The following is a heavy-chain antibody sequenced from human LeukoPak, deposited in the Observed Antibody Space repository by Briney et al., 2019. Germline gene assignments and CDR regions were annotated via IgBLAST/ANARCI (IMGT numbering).Heavy chain of an antibody. CDR3: ARRTSPFATYFDY. CDR2: IIPIFGTA. D-gene: IGHD2-15*01. CDR1: GYTFTSYG. Sequence: GASVKVSCKASGYTFTSYGISWVRQAPGQGLEWMGGIIPIFGTANYAQKFQGRVTITADESTSTAYMELSSLRSEDTAVYYCARRTSPFATYFDYWGQGTLVTVSS. V-gene: IGHV1-69*13. J-gene: IGHJ4*02.